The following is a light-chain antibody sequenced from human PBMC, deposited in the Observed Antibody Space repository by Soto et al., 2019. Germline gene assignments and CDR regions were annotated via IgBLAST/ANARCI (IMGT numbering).Light chain of an antibody. Sequence: EIVMTQSPATLSVSPGDRATISCRASQSVNTNLAWYQQKPGQPPRLLSYGASITANGIPARFSGSGARTVFTLTSSSLQSEDSGICCWKQCSNWPPLTLGGGTKVEIK. V-gene: IGKV3-15*01. CDR3: KQCSNWPPLT. CDR1: QSVNTN. CDR2: GAS. J-gene: IGKJ4*01.